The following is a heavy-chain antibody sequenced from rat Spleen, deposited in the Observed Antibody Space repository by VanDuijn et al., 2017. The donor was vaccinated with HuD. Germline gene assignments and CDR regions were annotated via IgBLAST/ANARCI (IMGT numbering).Heavy chain of an antibody. D-gene: IGHD1-10*01. J-gene: IGHJ2*01. V-gene: IGHV3-3*01. CDR2: INSAGST. CDR3: GRDNNYKAY. Sequence: EVQLQESGPGLVKPSQSLSLTCSVTVYSITSSYRWNWIRKFPGKKLEWMGYINSAGSTNYNPSLKSRISITRDTSKNQFFLQVNSVTTEDTATYYCGRDNNYKAYWGQGVMVTVSS. CDR1: VYSITSSYR.